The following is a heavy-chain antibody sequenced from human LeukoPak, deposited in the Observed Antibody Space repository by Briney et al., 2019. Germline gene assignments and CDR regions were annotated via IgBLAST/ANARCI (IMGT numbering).Heavy chain of an antibody. CDR1: GFTFSSYA. V-gene: IGHV3-23*01. CDR2: ISGSGGST. J-gene: IGHJ4*02. D-gene: IGHD5-18*01. Sequence: GGSLRLSCAASGFTFSSYAMSWVRQAPGKGLEWVSAISGSGGSTYYADSVKGRFTISRDNSKNTLYLQMNSLRAEDTAVYYCAKALGRTAMVTYYFDYWGQGTLVTVSS. CDR3: AKALGRTAMVTYYFDY.